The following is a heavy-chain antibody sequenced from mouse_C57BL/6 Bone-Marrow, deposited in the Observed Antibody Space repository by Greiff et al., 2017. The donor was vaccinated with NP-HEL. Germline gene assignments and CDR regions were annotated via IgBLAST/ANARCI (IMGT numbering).Heavy chain of an antibody. Sequence: EVKLVESEGGLVQPGSSMKLSCTASGFTFSDYYMAWVRQVPEQGLEWVANINYDGSSTYYLDSLKSRFIISRDNAKNILYLQMSRLKSEDTATYYCARGPFSTTVRGYAMDYWGHGTSVTVSS. D-gene: IGHD1-1*01. V-gene: IGHV5-16*01. J-gene: IGHJ4*01. CDR3: ARGPFSTTVRGYAMDY. CDR2: INYDGSST. CDR1: GFTFSDYY.